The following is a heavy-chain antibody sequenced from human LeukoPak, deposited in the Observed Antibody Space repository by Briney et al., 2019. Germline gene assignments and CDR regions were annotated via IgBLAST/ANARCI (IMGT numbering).Heavy chain of an antibody. V-gene: IGHV1-18*01. CDR1: GYTFTSYG. CDR2: ISAYNGNT. J-gene: IGHJ4*02. D-gene: IGHD3-10*01. CDR3: ARDLSYYGSGSYGYYFDY. Sequence: ASVKVSCKASGYTFTSYGISWVRQAPGQGLEWMGWISAYNGNTNYAQKLQGRVTMTTDTSTYTAYMELRSLRSDDTAVYYCARDLSYYGSGSYGYYFDYRGQGTLVTVSS.